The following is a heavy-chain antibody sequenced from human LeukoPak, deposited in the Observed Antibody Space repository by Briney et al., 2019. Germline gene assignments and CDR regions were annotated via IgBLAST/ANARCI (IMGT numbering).Heavy chain of an antibody. V-gene: IGHV4-30-4*01. CDR2: IYYSGST. CDR3: ARYGYYDFWSGYINWFDP. Sequence: SQTLSLTCTVSGGSISSGDYYWSWIRQPPGKGLEWIGYIYYSGSTYYNPSLKSRVTISVDTSKNQFTLKLSSVTAADTAVYYCARYGYYDFWSGYINWFDPWGQGTLVTVSS. D-gene: IGHD3-3*01. J-gene: IGHJ5*02. CDR1: GGSISSGDYY.